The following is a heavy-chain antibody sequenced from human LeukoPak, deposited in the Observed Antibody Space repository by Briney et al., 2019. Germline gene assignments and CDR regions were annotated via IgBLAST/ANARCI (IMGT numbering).Heavy chain of an antibody. CDR2: ISSSSSYI. Sequence: GGSLRLSCAASGFTFSSYSMNWVRQAPGKGLEWVSSISSSSSYIYYADSVKGRFTISRDNAKNSLYLQMNGLRAEDTAVYYCARTRIPTPPRIDYWGQGTLVTVSS. D-gene: IGHD2-15*01. CDR1: GFTFSSYS. CDR3: ARTRIPTPPRIDY. J-gene: IGHJ4*02. V-gene: IGHV3-21*01.